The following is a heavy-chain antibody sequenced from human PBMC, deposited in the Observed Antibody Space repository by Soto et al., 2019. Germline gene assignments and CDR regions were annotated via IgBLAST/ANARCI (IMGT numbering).Heavy chain of an antibody. CDR2: IKSKTDGGTT. V-gene: IGHV3-15*01. D-gene: IGHD3-9*01. CDR3: TTEPSYYDILTGYYDEYYFDY. Sequence: GSLRLSCAASGFTFSNAWMSWVRQAPGKGREWVGRIKSKTDGGTTDYAAPVKGRFTISRDDSKNTLYLQMNSLKTEDTAVYYCTTEPSYYDILTGYYDEYYFDYWGQGTLVAVSS. CDR1: GFTFSNAW. J-gene: IGHJ4*02.